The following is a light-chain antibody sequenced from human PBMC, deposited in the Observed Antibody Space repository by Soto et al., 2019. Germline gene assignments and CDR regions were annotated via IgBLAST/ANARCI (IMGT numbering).Light chain of an antibody. CDR1: SSDVGGYNY. V-gene: IGLV2-14*01. CDR3: NSYTSSSTFV. Sequence: QSALTQPASVSGSPGQSITISCTGTSSDVGGYNYVSWYQQHPGKAPKLMVYEVTNRPSGVSNRFSGSRSGNTASLTISALQSEDEAEYYCNSYTSSSTFVFGTGTKLTVL. CDR2: EVT. J-gene: IGLJ1*01.